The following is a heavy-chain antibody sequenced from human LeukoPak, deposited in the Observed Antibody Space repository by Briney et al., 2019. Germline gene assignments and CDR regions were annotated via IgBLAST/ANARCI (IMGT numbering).Heavy chain of an antibody. V-gene: IGHV4-59*01. CDR1: GGSISSYY. D-gene: IGHD6-13*01. Sequence: SETLSLTCTVSGGSISSYYWSWIRQPPGKGLEWIGYIYYSGSTNYNPSLKSRVTISVDTSKNHFSLKLSSVTAADTAVYYCARDAAGTWDNWFDPWGQGTLATVSS. J-gene: IGHJ5*02. CDR3: ARDAAGTWDNWFDP. CDR2: IYYSGST.